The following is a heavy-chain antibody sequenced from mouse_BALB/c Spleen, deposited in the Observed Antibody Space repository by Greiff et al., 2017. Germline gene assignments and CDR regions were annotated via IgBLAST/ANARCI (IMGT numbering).Heavy chain of an antibody. CDR2: INPSNGGT. V-gene: IGHV1S81*02. D-gene: IGHD1-2*01. J-gene: IGHJ2*01. CDR1: GYTFTSYY. Sequence: QVQLQQPGAELVKPGASVKLSCKASGYTFTSYYMYWVKQRPGQGLEWIGGINPSNGGTNFNEKFKSKATLTVDKSSSTAYMQLSSLTSEDAAVYYCTREDYYGYDYWGQGTTLTVSS. CDR3: TREDYYGYDY.